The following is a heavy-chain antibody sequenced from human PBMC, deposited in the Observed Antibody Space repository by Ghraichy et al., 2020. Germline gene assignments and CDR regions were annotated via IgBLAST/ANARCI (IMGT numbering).Heavy chain of an antibody. V-gene: IGHV4-4*09. CDR1: GGSISSYY. CDR3: ARQGNDYGDYHFDY. Sequence: TLSLTCTVSGGSISSYYWSWIRQPPGKGLEWIGYIYTSGSTNYNPSLKSRVTISVDTSKNQFSLKLSSVTAADTAVYYCARQGNDYGDYHFDYWGQGTLVTVSS. J-gene: IGHJ4*02. D-gene: IGHD4-17*01. CDR2: IYTSGST.